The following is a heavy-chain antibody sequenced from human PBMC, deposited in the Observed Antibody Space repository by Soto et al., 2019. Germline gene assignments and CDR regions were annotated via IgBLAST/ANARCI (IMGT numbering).Heavy chain of an antibody. CDR1: GFTFSSHW. Sequence: EVQVVESGGGLVQPGGSLRLSCAASGFTFSSHWMSWVRQAPGKGLEGVANIKQDGSEKNYVDSVKGRCTISGDNATNCLYLEMNSLRVEGRAGCCGAGGAWLGYWGQGTLVTVAS. J-gene: IGHJ4*02. D-gene: IGHD5-12*01. V-gene: IGHV3-7*01. CDR2: IKQDGSEK. CDR3: AGGAWLGY.